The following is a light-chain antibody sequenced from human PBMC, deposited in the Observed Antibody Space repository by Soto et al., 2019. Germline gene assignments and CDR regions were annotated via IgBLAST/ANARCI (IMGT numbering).Light chain of an antibody. CDR2: DAS. V-gene: IGKV1-5*01. CDR3: QQYETYSGT. CDR1: QSVSGW. Sequence: DIQMTQSPSTLSASVGDTVTITCRASQSVSGWLAWYQQKPGKAPTLLIYDASALPRGIPSRFSGSGSGTEFTLTIFSLQPDDFATYYCQQYETYSGTFGQGTKVDI. J-gene: IGKJ1*01.